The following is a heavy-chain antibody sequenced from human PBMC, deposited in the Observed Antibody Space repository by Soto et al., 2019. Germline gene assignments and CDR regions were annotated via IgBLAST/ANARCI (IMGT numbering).Heavy chain of an antibody. Sequence: GGSLRLSCAASGFTVRTFGMNWVRQAPGKGLEWVSSITDDGVAYYADSVKGRFITSRDNSKNTLYLQMNSLRAEDTAVYYCAKRVAYSSSSAYLDYWGQGTPVTVSS. V-gene: IGHV3-23*01. J-gene: IGHJ4*02. D-gene: IGHD6-6*01. CDR3: AKRVAYSSSSAYLDY. CDR2: ITDDGVA. CDR1: GFTVRTFG.